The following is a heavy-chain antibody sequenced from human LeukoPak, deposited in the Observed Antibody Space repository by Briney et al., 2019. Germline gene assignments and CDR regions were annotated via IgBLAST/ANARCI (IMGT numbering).Heavy chain of an antibody. V-gene: IGHV1-69*04. CDR3: ARGGYCSSTSCYALDY. Sequence: SVKVSCKASGGTFSSYAISWVRQAPGQGLEWMGRIIPILGIANYAQKFQGRVTITADKSTSTAYMELSSLRSEDTAVYYCARGGYCSSTSCYALDYWGQGTLVTVSS. D-gene: IGHD2-2*01. CDR1: GGTFSSYA. CDR2: IIPILGIA. J-gene: IGHJ4*02.